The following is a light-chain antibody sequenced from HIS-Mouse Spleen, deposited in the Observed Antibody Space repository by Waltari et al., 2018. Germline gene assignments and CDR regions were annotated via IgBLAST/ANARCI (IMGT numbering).Light chain of an antibody. V-gene: IGLV2-14*01. CDR1: SSDVGGYNY. CDR3: SSYTSSSTLV. J-gene: IGLJ3*02. CDR2: EVS. Sequence: QSAPTQPASVSGSPGQSITISCTGTSSDVGGYNYVSWYQQHPGKAPKLMISEVSNRPSGVSNRFSGSKSGNTASLTISGLQAEDEADYYCSSYTSSSTLVFGGGTKLTVL.